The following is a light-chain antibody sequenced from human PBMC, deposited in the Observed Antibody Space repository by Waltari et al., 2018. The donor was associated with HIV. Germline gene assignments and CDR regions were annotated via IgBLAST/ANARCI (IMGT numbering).Light chain of an antibody. CDR1: SSDVGNYNV. CDR2: EVS. V-gene: IGLV2-23*02. J-gene: IGLJ1*01. CDR3: CSYAGSSTHV. Sequence: QSALTQPASVPGSPGQSITIACTGTSSDVGNYNVVSWYQQHPGKAPKLMIYEVSKRPSGVSNRFSGSKSGNTASLTISGLQAEDEADYYCCSYAGSSTHVFGTGTKVTVL.